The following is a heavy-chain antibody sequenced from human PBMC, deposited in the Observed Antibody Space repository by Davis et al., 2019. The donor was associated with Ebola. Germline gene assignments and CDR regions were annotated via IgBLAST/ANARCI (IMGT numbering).Heavy chain of an antibody. J-gene: IGHJ3*02. CDR3: ARRAAVAYDHVWGISRHDAFDI. CDR2: IFPGDSDT. CDR1: GYSFTSYW. D-gene: IGHD3-16*01. V-gene: IGHV5-51*01. Sequence: GESLKISCKGSGYSFTSYWIGWVRQMPGKGLECMGIIFPGDSDTRYSPSFQGQVTISADKSIATAYLQWSSLKASDTAMYYCARRAAVAYDHVWGISRHDAFDIWGQGTMVTVSS.